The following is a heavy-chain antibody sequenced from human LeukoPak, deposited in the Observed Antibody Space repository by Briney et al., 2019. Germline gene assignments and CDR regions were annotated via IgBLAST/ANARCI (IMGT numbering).Heavy chain of an antibody. Sequence: GASVKVSCKASGYTFTGYYMHWVRQAPGQGLEWMGWINPNSGGTNYAQKFQGRVTMTRDTSISTAYMELSRLRSDDTAVYYCARLYIVADELIDYWGQGTLVTVSS. D-gene: IGHD5-12*01. CDR3: ARLYIVADELIDY. CDR1: GYTFTGYY. J-gene: IGHJ4*02. V-gene: IGHV1-2*02. CDR2: INPNSGGT.